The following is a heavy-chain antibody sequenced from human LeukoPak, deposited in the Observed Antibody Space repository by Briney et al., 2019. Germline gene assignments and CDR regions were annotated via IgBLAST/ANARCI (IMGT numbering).Heavy chain of an antibody. J-gene: IGHJ4*02. CDR1: GFTFSSHA. V-gene: IGHV3-33*01. D-gene: IGHD2-15*01. Sequence: GGSLRLSCAASGFTFSSHAIHWVRQAPGKGLEWVAVIWFDGSNKYYVDSVKGRFTISRDNSKNTVYLQMDSQRAEDTAVYYCAGRHCSGGGCYFAGADPFDYWGQGTLVTVSS. CDR2: IWFDGSNK. CDR3: AGRHCSGGGCYFAGADPFDY.